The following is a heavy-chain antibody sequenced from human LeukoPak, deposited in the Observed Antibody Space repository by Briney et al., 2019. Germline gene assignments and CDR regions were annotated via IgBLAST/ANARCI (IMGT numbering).Heavy chain of an antibody. CDR2: IYTSGST. CDR1: GGSISSGSYY. CDR3: ARGYYGDYADY. D-gene: IGHD4-17*01. Sequence: SQTLSLTCTVSGGSISSGSYYWSWIRQPAGKGLEWIGRIYTSGSTNYNPSLKSRVTISVDTSKNQFSLKLSSVTAADTAVYYCARGYYGDYADYWGQGTLVTVSS. V-gene: IGHV4-61*02. J-gene: IGHJ4*02.